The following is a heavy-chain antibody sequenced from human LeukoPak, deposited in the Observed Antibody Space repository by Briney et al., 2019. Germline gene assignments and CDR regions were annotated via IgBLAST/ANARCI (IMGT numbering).Heavy chain of an antibody. J-gene: IGHJ6*02. CDR1: GFTFSSYW. V-gene: IGHV3-7*01. Sequence: PGGSLRLSCAASGFTFSSYWMSWVRQAPGKGLEWVANVKQDGSEKYYVDSVKGRFTISRDNAKNSLYLRMNSLRAEDTAVYYCAREDVEWPYYYYYYGMDVWGQGTTVTVSS. D-gene: IGHD3-3*01. CDR3: AREDVEWPYYYYYYGMDV. CDR2: VKQDGSEK.